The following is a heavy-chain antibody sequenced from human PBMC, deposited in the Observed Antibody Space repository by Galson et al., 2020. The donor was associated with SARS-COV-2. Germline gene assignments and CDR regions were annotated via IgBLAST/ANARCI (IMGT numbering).Heavy chain of an antibody. J-gene: IGHJ4*02. D-gene: IGHD3-10*01. CDR2: INSDGSST. V-gene: IGHV3-74*01. CDR3: ARDKAGYYGSGTPLH. CDR1: GFTFSSYW. Sequence: GESLKISCAASGFTFSSYWMHWVRQAPGKGLVWVSRINSDGSSTSYADSVKGRFTISRDNAKNTLYLQMNSLRAEDTAVYYCARDKAGYYGSGTPLHWGQGTLVTVSS.